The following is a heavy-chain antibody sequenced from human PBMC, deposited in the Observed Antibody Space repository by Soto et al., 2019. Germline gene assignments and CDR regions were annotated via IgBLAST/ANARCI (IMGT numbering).Heavy chain of an antibody. CDR3: AKEYSSIWYALGWFDP. D-gene: IGHD6-13*01. Sequence: GSLRFSGAAFVFTFSSYAMSWVRQAPGKGLEWVAAISGSGGSTYYADSVKGRFTIARDNTKNTLYLQMNSLRAEDTAVYYCAKEYSSIWYALGWFDPWGQGTLVTVSS. J-gene: IGHJ5*02. V-gene: IGHV3-23*01. CDR1: VFTFSSYA. CDR2: ISGSGGST.